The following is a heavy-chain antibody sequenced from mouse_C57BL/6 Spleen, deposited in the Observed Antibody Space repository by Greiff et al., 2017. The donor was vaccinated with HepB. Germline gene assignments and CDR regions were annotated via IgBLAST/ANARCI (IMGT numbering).Heavy chain of an antibody. CDR1: GYTFTSYW. D-gene: IGHD4-1*02. CDR2: IHPNSGST. V-gene: IGHV1-64*01. Sequence: QVQLQQPGAELVKPGASVKLSCKASGYTFTSYWMHWVKQRPGQGLEWIGMIHPNSGSTNYNEKFKSKATLTVDKSSSTAYMQLSSLTSEDSAVYYCARQLGARDWYFDVWGTGTTVTVSS. J-gene: IGHJ1*03. CDR3: ARQLGARDWYFDV.